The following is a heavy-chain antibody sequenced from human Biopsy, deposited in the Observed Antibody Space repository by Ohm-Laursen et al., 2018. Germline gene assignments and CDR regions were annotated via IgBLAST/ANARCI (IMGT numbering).Heavy chain of an antibody. J-gene: IGHJ5*02. CDR1: GGSISSGGSY. D-gene: IGHD3-22*01. V-gene: IGHV4-31*01. CDR2: IFNSANT. CDR3: ARGDYFDSNGYFWFDP. Sequence: SQTLSLTCIVSGGSISSGGSYWSWIRQRPGKGLEWIGYIFNSANTYYNPSLKNLITISGDTPKNQFSLKLNSVTAADTAVYYCARGDYFDSNGYFWFDPWGQGTLVTVSS.